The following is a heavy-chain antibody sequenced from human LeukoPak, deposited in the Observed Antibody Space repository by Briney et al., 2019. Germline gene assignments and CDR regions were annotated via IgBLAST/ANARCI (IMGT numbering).Heavy chain of an antibody. CDR1: GYTFTSYG. CDR2: ISAYNGNT. CDR3: ARVARDTAMTYYYYYMDV. V-gene: IGHV1-18*01. D-gene: IGHD5-18*01. J-gene: IGHJ6*03. Sequence: ASVKVSCKASGYTFTSYGISWVRQAPGQGLEWMGWISAYNGNTNYAQKLQGRVTMTTDTSTSTAYMELRSLRSDDTAVYFCARVARDTAMTYYYYYMDVWGKGTTVTVSS.